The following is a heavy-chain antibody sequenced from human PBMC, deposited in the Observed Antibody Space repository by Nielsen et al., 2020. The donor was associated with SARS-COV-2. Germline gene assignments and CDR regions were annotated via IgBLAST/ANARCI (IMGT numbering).Heavy chain of an antibody. Sequence: SAKVSCKASGFTFTSSAVQWVRQARGQRLEWIGWIVVGSGNTNYAQKFQERVTITRDMSTSTAYMELSSLRSEDTAVYYCAVLGGATTLVSSWGQGTLVTVSS. V-gene: IGHV1-58*01. J-gene: IGHJ4*02. CDR2: IVVGSGNT. D-gene: IGHD1-26*01. CDR3: AVLGGATTLVSS. CDR1: GFTFTSSA.